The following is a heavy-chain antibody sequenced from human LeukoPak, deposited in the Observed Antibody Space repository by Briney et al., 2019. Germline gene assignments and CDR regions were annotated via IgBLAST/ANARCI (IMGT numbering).Heavy chain of an antibody. Sequence: SQTLSLTCTVSGGSISSGDYYWNWIRQPPGKGLEWIGFIYYSGSAYYNPSLKSRVIISVDTSKNQFSLNLSSVTAADTAVYFCARGLARFYGAASDFSGQGTLVTVSS. D-gene: IGHD3-3*02. CDR1: GGSISSGDYY. V-gene: IGHV4-30-4*01. J-gene: IGHJ4*02. CDR2: IYYSGSA. CDR3: ARGLARFYGAASDF.